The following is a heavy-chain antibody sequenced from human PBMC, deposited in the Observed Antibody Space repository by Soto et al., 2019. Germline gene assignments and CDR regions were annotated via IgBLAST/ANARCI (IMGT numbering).Heavy chain of an antibody. CDR1: GFTVSNAW. CDR3: TTGSRVFPRLLMVYADVLHYYGMDV. J-gene: IGHJ6*02. V-gene: IGHV3-15*07. Sequence: GGSLRLSCAASGFTVSNAWMNWVRQAPGKGLEWVGRIKSKTDGGTTDYAAPVKGRFTILRDDSKNTLYLQMNSLKTQDTAVYYCTTGSRVFPRLLMVYADVLHYYGMDVWGQGTTVTVSS. D-gene: IGHD2-8*01. CDR2: IKSKTDGGTT.